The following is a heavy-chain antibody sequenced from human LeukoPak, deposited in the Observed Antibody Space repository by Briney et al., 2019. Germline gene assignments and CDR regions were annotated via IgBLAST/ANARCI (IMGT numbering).Heavy chain of an antibody. J-gene: IGHJ4*02. CDR1: GYTFTGYY. Sequence: ASVKVSCKASGYTFTGYYMHWVRQAPGQGLEWMGWINPNSGGTNYAQKFQGRVTMTRDTSISTAYMELSRLRSDDTAVYYCARGDGLLWFGESHFDYWGQGTLVTVSS. CDR2: INPNSGGT. V-gene: IGHV1-2*02. D-gene: IGHD3-10*01. CDR3: ARGDGLLWFGESHFDY.